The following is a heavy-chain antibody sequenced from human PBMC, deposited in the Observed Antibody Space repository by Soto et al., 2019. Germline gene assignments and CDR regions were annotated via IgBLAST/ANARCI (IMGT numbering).Heavy chain of an antibody. CDR2: IIPIFGTA. D-gene: IGHD4-17*01. CDR3: GRGIKNGDYSRGFAP. CDR1: GGTFSSYA. V-gene: IGHV1-69*05. Sequence: SVKVSCKASGGTFSSYAISWVRQAPGQGLEWMGGIIPIFGTANYAQKFQGRVTMTRDTSMSTAYMELSSLRSEDTAVYYCGRGIKNGDYSRGFAPWGPGTLVTGSS. J-gene: IGHJ5*02.